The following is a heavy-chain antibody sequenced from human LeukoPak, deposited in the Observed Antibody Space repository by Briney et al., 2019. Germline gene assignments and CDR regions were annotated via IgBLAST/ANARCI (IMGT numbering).Heavy chain of an antibody. CDR1: GGSISSGYY. CDR3: ARDGLDYGDYGGGY. J-gene: IGHJ4*02. Sequence: PSETLSLTCTVSGGSISSGYYWAWIRQPPGRGLEWIGSIYFTGNTYYNSSLQSRVIISVDTSNNQFSLQLDSVTAADTAVYYCARDGLDYGDYGGGYWGQGTLVTVSS. V-gene: IGHV4-38-2*02. D-gene: IGHD4-17*01. CDR2: IYFTGNT.